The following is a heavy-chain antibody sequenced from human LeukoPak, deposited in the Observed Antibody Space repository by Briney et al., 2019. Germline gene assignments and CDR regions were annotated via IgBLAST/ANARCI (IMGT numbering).Heavy chain of an antibody. D-gene: IGHD6-13*01. V-gene: IGHV3-30*18. J-gene: IGHJ4*02. CDR2: ISYDGSDT. CDR3: AKDTSSWYGFFDY. CDR1: GFTFSSYG. Sequence: GGSLRLSCAASGFTFSSYGMHWVRQAPGKGLEWVAVISYDGSDTYYADSVKGRFTISRDNSKNTLSLQVNSLRAEDTAVYYCAKDTSSWYGFFDYWGQGTLVTVSS.